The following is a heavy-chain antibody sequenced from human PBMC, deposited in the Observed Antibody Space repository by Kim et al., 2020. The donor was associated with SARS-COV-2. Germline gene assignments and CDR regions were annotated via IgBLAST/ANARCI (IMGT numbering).Heavy chain of an antibody. D-gene: IGHD3-22*01. CDR1: GFTFDTYA. Sequence: GGSLRLSCVASGFTFDTYAMSWVRQAPGKGLEWVSVISGNGVNKFYADSVRGRFTISRDNFKHTVYLQMNSLRDEDTALYYCAKVVVMDGYNYFYYYGMDVWGQGTAVTVSS. V-gene: IGHV3-23*01. J-gene: IGHJ6*02. CDR2: ISGNGVNK. CDR3: AKVVVMDGYNYFYYYGMDV.